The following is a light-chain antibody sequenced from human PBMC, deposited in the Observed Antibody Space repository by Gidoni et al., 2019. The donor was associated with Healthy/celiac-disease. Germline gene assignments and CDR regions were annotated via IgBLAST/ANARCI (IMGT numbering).Light chain of an antibody. CDR1: QDIRNH. CDR2: DAS. J-gene: IGKJ4*01. CDR3: QQYDNLPLT. Sequence: DIQMTQSPSSLSASVGDRVTITCQASQDIRNHLNWYQQKPRKAPKLLIYDASNLETGVPSRFSGSGSGADFTFTISSLQPEDIATYYCQQYDNLPLTFGGGTKVEIK. V-gene: IGKV1-33*01.